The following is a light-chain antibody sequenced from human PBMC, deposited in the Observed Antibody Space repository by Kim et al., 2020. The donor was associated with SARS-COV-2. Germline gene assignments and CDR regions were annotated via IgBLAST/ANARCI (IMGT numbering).Light chain of an antibody. V-gene: IGLV3-19*01. J-gene: IGLJ2*01. CDR3: NSRDSNDNVV. CDR2: GKN. Sequence: ALGHTVRITCKGDRPRSYYATWYQQKPGQAPILVIYGKNNRPSGIPDRFSGSSSGNTASLTITGTQAGDEADYYCNSRDSNDNVVFGGGTKLTVL. CDR1: RPRSYY.